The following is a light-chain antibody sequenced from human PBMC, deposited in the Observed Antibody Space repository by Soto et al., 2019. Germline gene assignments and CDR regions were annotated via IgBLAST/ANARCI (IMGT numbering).Light chain of an antibody. CDR2: GAS. CDR3: QQYNDWPPAWT. J-gene: IGKJ1*01. Sequence: EIVMTQSPATLYVSPGERATLSRRASQSVRSNLAWYQQKPGQSPRLVIYGASTRATGIPARFGGSGSGTQFTLTISSLQSEDFAVDYCQQYNDWPPAWTFGQGTKVEIE. CDR1: QSVRSN. V-gene: IGKV3-15*01.